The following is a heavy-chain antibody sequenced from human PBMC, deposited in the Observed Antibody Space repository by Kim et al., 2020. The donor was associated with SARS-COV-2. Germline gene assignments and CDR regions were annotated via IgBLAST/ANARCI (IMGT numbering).Heavy chain of an antibody. Sequence: GGSLRLSCAASGFISDDYYLSWIRQAPGKGLECVSYMSGRGSYINYADSVKGRFTISRDNAKNSVFLQMNSLRIEDTAIYYCARGTDTIFGVLKVFDHWGQGTMVTVSS. D-gene: IGHD3-3*01. J-gene: IGHJ4*02. V-gene: IGHV3-11*06. CDR1: GFISDDYY. CDR3: ARGTDTIFGVLKVFDH. CDR2: MSGRGSYI.